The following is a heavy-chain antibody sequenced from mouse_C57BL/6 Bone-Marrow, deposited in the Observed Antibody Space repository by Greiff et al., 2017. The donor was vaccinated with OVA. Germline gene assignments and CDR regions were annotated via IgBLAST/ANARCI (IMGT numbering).Heavy chain of an antibody. CDR2: IDPANGNT. V-gene: IGHV14-3*01. Sequence: VQLQQSVAELVRPGASVKLSCTASGFNIKNTYMHWVKQRPEQGLEWIGRIDPANGNTKYAPKFQGKATITADTSSNPAYLQLSSLTSEDTAIYYCVRGRWYKETDYYAMDYGGKGTSVTVSS. CDR1: GFNIKNTY. J-gene: IGHJ4*01. D-gene: IGHD2-1*01. CDR3: VRGRWYKETDYYAMDY.